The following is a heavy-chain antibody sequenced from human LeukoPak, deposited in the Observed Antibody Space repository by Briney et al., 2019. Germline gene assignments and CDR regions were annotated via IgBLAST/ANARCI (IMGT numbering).Heavy chain of an antibody. CDR2: INLDGSEI. J-gene: IGHJ4*02. CDR3: ARDKIVGATLFDS. Sequence: GGSLTLSCAASEFSFNRYWISWVRHAPGKGLEWVANINLDGSEIYYVDSVKGRFTISRDNAKNSLYLQMNSLRAEDTAVYYCARDKIVGATLFDSWGQGTLVTVSS. D-gene: IGHD2/OR15-2a*01. V-gene: IGHV3-7*01. CDR1: EFSFNRYW.